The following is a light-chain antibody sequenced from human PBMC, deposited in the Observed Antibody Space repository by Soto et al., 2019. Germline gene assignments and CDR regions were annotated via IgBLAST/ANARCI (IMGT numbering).Light chain of an antibody. CDR3: QQCDNLPPT. CDR2: GAY. J-gene: IGKJ4*01. CDR1: QDISNN. Sequence: DIQMTQSPSSLSASVGDRVTITCQASQDISNNLNWYQQTAGKAPKLLIYGAYNLETGVPSRFTRSQSGTDFTVTITSVQPEDVATYFCQQCDNLPPTFGGGTKVEI. V-gene: IGKV1-33*01.